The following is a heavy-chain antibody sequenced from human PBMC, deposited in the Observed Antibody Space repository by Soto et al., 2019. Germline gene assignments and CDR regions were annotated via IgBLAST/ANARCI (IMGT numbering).Heavy chain of an antibody. D-gene: IGHD5-12*01. CDR2: TYYRSKWYN. CDR3: ARLVATKYYYGMDV. J-gene: IGHJ6*02. Sequence: SQTLSLTCVISGDSVSSNSAAWNWIRQSPSRGLEWLGRTYYRSKWYNDYAVSVKSRITINPDTSKNQFSLRLNSVTPEDTAVYYCARLVATKYYYGMDVWGQGTTVTVS. CDR1: GDSVSSNSAA. V-gene: IGHV6-1*01.